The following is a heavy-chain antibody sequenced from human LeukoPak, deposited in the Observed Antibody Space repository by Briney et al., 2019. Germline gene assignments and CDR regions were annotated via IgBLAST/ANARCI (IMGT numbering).Heavy chain of an antibody. D-gene: IGHD4-11*01. J-gene: IGHJ4*02. CDR2: ISAYNGNK. CDR1: GGTFSSYA. Sequence: GSSVKVTCKASGGTFSSYAISWVRQAPGQGPEWMGWISAYNGNKKYAQKFQGRVTMTTDTSTSTAYMELRSLRSDDTAVYYCARVGVTTEEFDYWGQGTLVTVSS. V-gene: IGHV1-18*01. CDR3: ARVGVTTEEFDY.